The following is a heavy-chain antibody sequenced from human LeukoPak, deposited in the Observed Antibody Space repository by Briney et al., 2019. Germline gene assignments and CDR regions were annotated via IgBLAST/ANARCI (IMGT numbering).Heavy chain of an antibody. V-gene: IGHV4-34*01. CDR3: ARSIVVVPAAMLPRYYYYYYMDV. J-gene: IGHJ6*03. CDR2: INHSGST. Sequence: SETLSLTCAVYGGSFSGYYWSWIRQPPGKGLEWIGEINHSGSTNYNPSLKSRVTISVDTSKNQFSLKLSSVTAADTAVYYCARSIVVVPAAMLPRYYYYYYMDVWGKGTTVTVSS. CDR1: GGSFSGYY. D-gene: IGHD2-2*01.